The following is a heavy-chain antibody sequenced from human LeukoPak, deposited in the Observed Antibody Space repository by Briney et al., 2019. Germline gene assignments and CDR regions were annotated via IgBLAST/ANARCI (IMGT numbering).Heavy chain of an antibody. CDR2: ISTSSSYI. CDR3: ARHRDWNGGFDY. J-gene: IGHJ4*02. V-gene: IGHV3-21*01. D-gene: IGHD1-1*01. CDR1: GFTFSTYS. Sequence: PGGSLRLSCAASGFTFSTYSMNWVRQAPGKGLEWVSSISTSSSYIYYSDSLKGRFTISRDNAKKSLYLQMNSLRAEDTAVYFCARHRDWNGGFDYWGQGTLVTVSS.